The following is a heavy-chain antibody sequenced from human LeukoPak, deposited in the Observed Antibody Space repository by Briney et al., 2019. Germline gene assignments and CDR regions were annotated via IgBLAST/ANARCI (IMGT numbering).Heavy chain of an antibody. CDR2: IFYSGST. J-gene: IGHJ4*02. CDR3: AIRTPNPGDY. CDR1: GGSISSSSYY. Sequence: PSETLSLTCTVSGGSISSSSYYWGWIRQPPGKGLEWIGSIFYSGSTAYNPSLNSRVTISVDKSKNQFSVNLTSVTAADTAVYYCAIRTPNPGDYWGQGSLVTVSS. D-gene: IGHD1-14*01. V-gene: IGHV4-39*07.